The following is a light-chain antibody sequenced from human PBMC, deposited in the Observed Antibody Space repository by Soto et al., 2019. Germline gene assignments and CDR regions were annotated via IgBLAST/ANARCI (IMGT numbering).Light chain of an antibody. CDR2: GDT. Sequence: QSVLTQPPSVSGAPGQRVTISCTGRSSSIGAGYAVHCYQHLPGTAPKLLIYGDTHRPSGVPDRFSGSKSGTSASLTITGLQAEDEADYYCQSYDSGLSGPYVLGTGTKVTVL. CDR1: SSSIGAGYA. J-gene: IGLJ1*01. V-gene: IGLV1-40*01. CDR3: QSYDSGLSGPYV.